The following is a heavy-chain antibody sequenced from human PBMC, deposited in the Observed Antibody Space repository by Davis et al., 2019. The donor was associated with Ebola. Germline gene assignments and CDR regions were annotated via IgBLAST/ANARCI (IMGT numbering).Heavy chain of an antibody. J-gene: IGHJ6*04. V-gene: IGHV4-39*01. D-gene: IGHD4-17*01. CDR1: GGSISSSSYY. CDR3: ARGTVKDYYYGMDV. CDR2: IYYSGST. Sequence: MPSETLSLTCTVSGGSISSSSYYWGWIRQPPGKGLEWIGSIYYSGSTYYNPSLKSRVTISVDTSKNQFSLKLSSVTAADTAVYYCARGTVKDYYYGMDVWGKGTTVTVSS.